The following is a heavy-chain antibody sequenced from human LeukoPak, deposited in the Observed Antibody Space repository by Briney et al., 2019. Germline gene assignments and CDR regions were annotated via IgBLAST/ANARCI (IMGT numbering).Heavy chain of an antibody. V-gene: IGHV1-46*03. CDR3: AMGEWEGYWFDP. Sequence: ASVKVSCKASGHTFTNFYMHWVRQAPGQGLEWMGIINPSGAATNYAQKFQRRVTMTRDMSTNTVYMELSSLRSDDTAIYYCAMGEWEGYWFDPWGQGTLVTVSS. CDR2: INPSGAAT. CDR1: GHTFTNFY. D-gene: IGHD3-16*01. J-gene: IGHJ5*02.